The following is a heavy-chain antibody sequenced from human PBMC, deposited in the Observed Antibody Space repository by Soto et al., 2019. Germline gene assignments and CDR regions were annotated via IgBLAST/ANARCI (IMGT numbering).Heavy chain of an antibody. CDR2: ISSNGGST. D-gene: IGHD1-26*01. CDR1: GFTFSSYA. J-gene: IGHJ4*02. Sequence: PGGSLRLSCSASGFTFSSYAMHWVRQAPGKGLEYVSAISSNGGSTYYADSVKGRFTISRDNSKNTLYLQMNSLRAEDTAVYYCVCDGGSYLYYFDYWGQGTLVTVSS. V-gene: IGHV3-64D*06. CDR3: VCDGGSYLYYFDY.